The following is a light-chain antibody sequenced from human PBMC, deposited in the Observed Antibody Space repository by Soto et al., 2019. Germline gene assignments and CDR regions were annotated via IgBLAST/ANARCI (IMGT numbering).Light chain of an antibody. CDR2: TDN. Sequence: QPVLTQPPSASGTPGQRVTISCSGSSSNIGSNIVNWYQHLPGTAPKLLIKTDNQRPSGVPDRFSGSKSDTSASLAISGLQSEDEADYYCGAWDDSLNGWLFGGGTKVTVL. J-gene: IGLJ3*02. V-gene: IGLV1-44*01. CDR1: SSNIGSNI. CDR3: GAWDDSLNGWL.